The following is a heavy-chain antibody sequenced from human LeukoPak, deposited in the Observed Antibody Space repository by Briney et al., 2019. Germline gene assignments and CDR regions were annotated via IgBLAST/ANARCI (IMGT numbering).Heavy chain of an antibody. J-gene: IGHJ4*02. D-gene: IGHD5-12*01. CDR2: IKQDGSEK. CDR3: AREMGGYPFDY. V-gene: IGHV3-7*01. CDR1: GFTFNSYW. Sequence: GGSLRLSCAASGFTFNSYWMTWVRQAPGRGLEWVANIKQDGSEKYYVDSVKGRFTISRDNAKNSLYLQMNSLRAEDTAVYYCAREMGGYPFDYWGQGTLVTVSP.